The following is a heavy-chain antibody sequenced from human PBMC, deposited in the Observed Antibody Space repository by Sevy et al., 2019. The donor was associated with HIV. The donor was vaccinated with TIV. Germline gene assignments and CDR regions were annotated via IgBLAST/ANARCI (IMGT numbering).Heavy chain of an antibody. CDR3: ARGPDGGGYCDVGFYYALDV. Sequence: GGSLRLSCTVSGFIFSRYSMNWVRQAPGKGLEWISYTSGNSGAIYYPDSVKGRFTVSRDNANNALFLQMSSLKDDDTAVNYCARGPDGGGYCDVGFYYALDVWGQGTTVTVSS. J-gene: IGHJ6*02. V-gene: IGHV3-48*02. CDR2: TSGNSGAI. D-gene: IGHD2-21*02. CDR1: GFIFSRYS.